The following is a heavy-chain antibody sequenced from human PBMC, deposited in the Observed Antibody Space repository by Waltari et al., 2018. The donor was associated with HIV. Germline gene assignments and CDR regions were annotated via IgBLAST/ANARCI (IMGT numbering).Heavy chain of an antibody. CDR1: GFPFSSYD. D-gene: IGHD2-2*01. J-gene: IGHJ4*02. CDR3: ARDYCSSTSCLFDY. Sequence: QVQLVDSGGGVVQPGRSLRLSCAAFGFPFSSYDMPWVRLAPGKGLECVAFISNDGSNTYYADSVKGRFTISRDNSKSTLYLQMNSLRAEDTAIYYCARDYCSSTSCLFDYWGQGTLVTVSS. CDR2: ISNDGSNT. V-gene: IGHV3-30-3*01.